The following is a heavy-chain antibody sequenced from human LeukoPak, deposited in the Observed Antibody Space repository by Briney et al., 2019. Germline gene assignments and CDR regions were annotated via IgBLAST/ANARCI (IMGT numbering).Heavy chain of an antibody. V-gene: IGHV4-59*01. CDR1: GGSISSYY. D-gene: IGHD5-18*01. CDR2: IYYSGST. Sequence: SETLSLTCTVSGGSISSYYWSWIRQPPGKGLEWIGYIYYSGSTNYNPSLKSRVTISVDTSKNQFSLKLSSVTAADTAVYYCARGGGYSYGRASYYYYMDVWGKGTTVTVSS. J-gene: IGHJ6*03. CDR3: ARGGGYSYGRASYYYYMDV.